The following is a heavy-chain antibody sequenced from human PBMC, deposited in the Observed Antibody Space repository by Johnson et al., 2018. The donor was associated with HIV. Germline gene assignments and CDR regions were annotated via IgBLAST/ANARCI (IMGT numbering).Heavy chain of an antibody. J-gene: IGHJ3*02. CDR1: GFTFSSYW. D-gene: IGHD5/OR15-5a*01. V-gene: IGHV3-7*01. CDR2: IKQDGSEK. Sequence: VLLVESGGGLVQPGGSLRLSCAASGFTFSSYWMSWVRQAPGKGLEWVANIKQDGSEKYYEDSVEGRFTISRDYAKNSLYVQMNSLRAEDTAVYYCARDNLRAFDIWGQGTMVTVSS. CDR3: ARDNLRAFDI.